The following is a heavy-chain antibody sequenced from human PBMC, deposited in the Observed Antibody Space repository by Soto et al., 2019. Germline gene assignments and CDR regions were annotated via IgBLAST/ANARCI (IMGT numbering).Heavy chain of an antibody. CDR1: GDSMSSSNW. Sequence: SETLSLTCTVSGDSMSSSNWWNWVRQPPGKGLEWIGEAHHSGRTNYNPSLKSRVTISVDRSQNHFSLQLTSVTAADTAVYYCARWWFGELFGDNWFDPWGQGTLVTVSS. CDR3: ARWWFGELFGDNWFDP. CDR2: AHHSGRT. V-gene: IGHV4-4*02. D-gene: IGHD3-10*01. J-gene: IGHJ5*02.